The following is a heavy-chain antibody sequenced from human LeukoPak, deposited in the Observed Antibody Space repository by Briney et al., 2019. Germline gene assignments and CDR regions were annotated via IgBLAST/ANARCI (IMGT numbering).Heavy chain of an antibody. V-gene: IGHV3-21*01. CDR1: GFTFSSYS. Sequence: GRSLRLSCAASGFTFSSYSMSWVRQAPGKGLEWVSSISSSSSYINYADSVKGRFTISRDNAKNSLYLQMNSLRAEDTAVYYCARDRVYGSYPLDYWGQGTLVTVSS. D-gene: IGHD1-26*01. J-gene: IGHJ4*02. CDR2: ISSSSSYI. CDR3: ARDRVYGSYPLDY.